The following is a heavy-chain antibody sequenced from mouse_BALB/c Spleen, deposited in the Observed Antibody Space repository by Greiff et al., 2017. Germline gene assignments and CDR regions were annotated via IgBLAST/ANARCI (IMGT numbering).Heavy chain of an antibody. CDR3: ASGTTGHYYAMDY. D-gene: IGHD1-1*02. J-gene: IGHJ4*01. CDR2: IDPANGNT. V-gene: IGHV14-3*02. Sequence: VQLKESGAELVKPGASVKLSCTASGFNIKDTYMHWVKQRPEQGLEWIGRIDPANGNTKYDPKFQGKATITADTSSNTAYLQLSSLTSEDTAVYYCASGTTGHYYAMDYWGQGTSVTVSS. CDR1: GFNIKDTY.